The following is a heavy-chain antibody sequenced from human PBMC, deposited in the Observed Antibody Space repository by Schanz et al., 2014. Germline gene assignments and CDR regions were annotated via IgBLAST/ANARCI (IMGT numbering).Heavy chain of an antibody. CDR3: VSQTGSPDY. J-gene: IGHJ4*02. D-gene: IGHD6-13*01. Sequence: EVQLVESGGGLVQPGGSLRLSCTASGFTFSSYSMNWVRQAPGKGLEWVSYVSRSTPDIYYADSVKGRFTISRDNAKRSLFHQMNSLRVEDTAVYFCVSQTGSPDYWGQGTLVTVSS. V-gene: IGHV3-48*04. CDR1: GFTFSSYS. CDR2: VSRSTPDI.